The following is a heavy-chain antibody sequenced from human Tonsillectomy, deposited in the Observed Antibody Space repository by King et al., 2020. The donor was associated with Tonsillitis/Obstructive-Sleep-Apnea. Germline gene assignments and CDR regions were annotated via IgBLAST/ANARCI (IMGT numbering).Heavy chain of an antibody. D-gene: IGHD4-17*01. V-gene: IGHV1-69*12. Sequence: QLVQSGAEVKKPGSSVKVSCKASGGTFSSYAISWVRQAPGQGLEWMGGIIPIFGTANYAQKFQGRGTINADESTRTAYMELSSLRSEETAVYYCARDLGVDNDYGDYGPSTYYFYYMDVWGKGTTVTVSS. CDR3: ARDLGVDNDYGDYGPSTYYFYYMDV. CDR1: GGTFSSYA. J-gene: IGHJ6*03. CDR2: IIPIFGTA.